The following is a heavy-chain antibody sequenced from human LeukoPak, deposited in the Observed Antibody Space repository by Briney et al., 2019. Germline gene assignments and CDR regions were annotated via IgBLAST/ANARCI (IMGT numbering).Heavy chain of an antibody. CDR1: GYTFTGYY. CDR3: AREVGATTWGAFDI. D-gene: IGHD1-26*01. Sequence: ASVKVSCKASGYTFTGYYMHWVRQAPGQGLEWMGWINPNSGGTNYAQKFQGRVTMTRDTSISTAYMELSRLRPDDTAVYYCAREVGATTWGAFDIWGQGTMVTVSS. CDR2: INPNSGGT. J-gene: IGHJ3*02. V-gene: IGHV1-2*02.